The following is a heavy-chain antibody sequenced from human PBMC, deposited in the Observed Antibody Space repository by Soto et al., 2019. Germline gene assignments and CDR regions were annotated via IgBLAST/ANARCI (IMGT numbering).Heavy chain of an antibody. Sequence: GGSLRLSCAASGFTFSSYAMHWVRQAPGKGLEWVAVISYDGSNKYYADSVKGRFTISRDNSKNTLYLQMNSLRAEDTAVYYCARDRGVAAPQNIYYYGMDVWGQGTTATVSS. CDR3: ARDRGVAAPQNIYYYGMDV. J-gene: IGHJ6*02. CDR2: ISYDGSNK. D-gene: IGHD2-15*01. V-gene: IGHV3-30-3*01. CDR1: GFTFSSYA.